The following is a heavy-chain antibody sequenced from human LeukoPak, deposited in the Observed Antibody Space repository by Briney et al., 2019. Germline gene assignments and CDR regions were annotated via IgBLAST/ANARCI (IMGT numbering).Heavy chain of an antibody. Sequence: GGSLRLSCAASGFTFSDYYMSWIRQAPGKGLEWVSYISSSGSTIYYAASVKGRFTISRDSAKNSLFLQMNSLRAEDTAVYYCARDVGCSDTTCFYYMDVWGKGTTVTVSS. CDR1: GFTFSDYY. CDR2: ISSSGSTI. V-gene: IGHV3-11*01. D-gene: IGHD2-2*01. J-gene: IGHJ6*03. CDR3: ARDVGCSDTTCFYYMDV.